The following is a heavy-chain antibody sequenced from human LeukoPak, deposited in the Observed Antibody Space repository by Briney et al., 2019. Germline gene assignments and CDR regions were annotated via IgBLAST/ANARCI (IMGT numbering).Heavy chain of an antibody. J-gene: IGHJ4*02. CDR2: ISGSGART. Sequence: GGSLRLSCAASGFTFSSYAMSWVRQAPGEGLEWVSAISGSGARTYYAGSVKGRFTISRDTPKNTLYLQMNSLRAEDTAVYYCAKDMGEDGSYYLDYWGQGTLVTVSS. D-gene: IGHD1-26*01. V-gene: IGHV3-23*01. CDR3: AKDMGEDGSYYLDY. CDR1: GFTFSSYA.